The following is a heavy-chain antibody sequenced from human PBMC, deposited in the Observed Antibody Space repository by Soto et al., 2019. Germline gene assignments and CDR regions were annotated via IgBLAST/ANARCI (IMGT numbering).Heavy chain of an antibody. D-gene: IGHD6-19*01. CDR1: GASISTSPYY. CDR3: ARRGGDIPVAAED. V-gene: IGHV4-39*01. Sequence: QLQLQESGPGLVKPSETLSLTCTVSGASISTSPYYWVWIRQPPGKGLEWVGSIYYGGSTYYKPSLKSRVTISVDTSKNQFSLKLNSVTAADTALYCGARRGGDIPVAAEDWGQGTLVTVSS. J-gene: IGHJ4*02. CDR2: IYYGGST.